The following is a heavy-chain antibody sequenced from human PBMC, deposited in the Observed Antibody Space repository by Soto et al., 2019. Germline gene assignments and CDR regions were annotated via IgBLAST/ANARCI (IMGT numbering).Heavy chain of an antibody. J-gene: IGHJ4*02. V-gene: IGHV4-4*02. CDR2: ISHSGTT. D-gene: IGHD3-10*01. CDR1: LVSISSGNW. Sequence: QVQLQESGPGLVEPSGTLSLTCAVSLVSISSGNWWSWVRQPPGRGLEYIGEISHSGTTNYNPSLGSRVTISLDASKNQFSLRLTSVTAADTAVYDCATKNVPTPGAYWGQGTLVIVSS. CDR3: ATKNVPTPGAY.